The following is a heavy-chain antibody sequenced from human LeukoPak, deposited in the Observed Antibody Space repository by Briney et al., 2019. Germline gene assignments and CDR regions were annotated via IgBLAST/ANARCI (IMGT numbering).Heavy chain of an antibody. J-gene: IGHJ4*02. CDR2: IYYSGST. V-gene: IGHV4-30-4*08. CDR3: ARGRLGGLSPGY. D-gene: IGHD3-16*01. CDR1: GGSISSGSYY. Sequence: PSETLSLTCTVSGGSISSGSYYWSWIRQPAGKGLEWIGYIYYSGSTYYNPSLKSRVTISVDTSKNQFSLKLSSVTAADTAVYYCARGRLGGLSPGYWGQGTLVTVSS.